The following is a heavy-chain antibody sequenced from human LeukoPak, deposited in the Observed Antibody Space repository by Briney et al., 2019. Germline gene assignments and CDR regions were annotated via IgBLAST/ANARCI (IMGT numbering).Heavy chain of an antibody. CDR2: ISSSSSYI. V-gene: IGHV3-21*04. D-gene: IGHD4-17*01. Sequence: GGSLRLSCAASGFTFSSYSMNWVRQAPGKGLEWVSSISSSSSYIYYADSVKGRFTISRDNAKNSLYLQMNSLRAADTAVYYCARGCLDTVTPYYFDYWGQGTLVTVSS. CDR1: GFTFSSYS. J-gene: IGHJ4*02. CDR3: ARGCLDTVTPYYFDY.